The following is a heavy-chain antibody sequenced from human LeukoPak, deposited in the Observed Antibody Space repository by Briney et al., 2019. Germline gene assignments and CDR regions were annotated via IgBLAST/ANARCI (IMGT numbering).Heavy chain of an antibody. CDR3: ARDNLDWFIGAIPVIH. V-gene: IGHV1-18*01. CDR2: ISAYNGNT. D-gene: IGHD2-21*01. CDR1: GYTFTSYG. Sequence: ASVKVSCKASGYTFTSYGISWVRQAPGQGLEWMGWISAYNGNTNYAQKLQGRVTMTTDTSTSTAYMELRSLRSDDTAVYYSARDNLDWFIGAIPVIHWGQGTLVTVSS. J-gene: IGHJ4*02.